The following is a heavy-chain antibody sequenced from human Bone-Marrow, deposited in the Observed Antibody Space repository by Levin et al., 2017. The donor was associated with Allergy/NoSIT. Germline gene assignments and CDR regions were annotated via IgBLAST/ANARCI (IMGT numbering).Heavy chain of an antibody. J-gene: IGHJ4*02. Sequence: GESLKISCAASGFTFSSYSMNWVRQAPGKGLEWVSYISSSSSTIYYADSVKGRFTISRDNAKNSLYLQMNSLRAEDTAVYYCARDPEGYYYDSSGPNADYWGQGTLVTVSS. CDR1: GFTFSSYS. CDR2: ISSSSSTI. CDR3: ARDPEGYYYDSSGPNADY. V-gene: IGHV3-48*04. D-gene: IGHD3-22*01.